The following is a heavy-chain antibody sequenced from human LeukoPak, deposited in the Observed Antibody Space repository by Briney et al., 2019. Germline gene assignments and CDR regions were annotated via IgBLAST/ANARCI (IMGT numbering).Heavy chain of an antibody. J-gene: IGHJ4*02. CDR1: GFTFSSYA. Sequence: GGSLRLSCAASGFTFSSYALHWVRQAPGKGLEWVANIKQDGSEKYYVDSVKGRFTISRDNTKNSLYLQMNSLRAEDTAVYYCARDVTPFIWGQGTLVTVSS. CDR3: ARDVTPFI. V-gene: IGHV3-7*01. CDR2: IKQDGSEK. D-gene: IGHD2-15*01.